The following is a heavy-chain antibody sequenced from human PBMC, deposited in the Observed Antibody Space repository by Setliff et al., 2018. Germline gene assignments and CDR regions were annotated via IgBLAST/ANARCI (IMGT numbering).Heavy chain of an antibody. CDR3: VCFSWRGCSGDTCYSGDDSFDM. CDR2: IWYDGSNK. Sequence: GGSLRLPCAASGFTFSTYGMHWVRQAPGKGLEWVAFIWYDGSNKYYIDSVKGRLTVSRDNCKDTLYLQMNRLRVEDSAIYYCVCFSWRGCSGDTCYSGDDSFDMWGQGTVVTVS. D-gene: IGHD2-15*01. V-gene: IGHV3-30*02. J-gene: IGHJ3*02. CDR1: GFTFSTYG.